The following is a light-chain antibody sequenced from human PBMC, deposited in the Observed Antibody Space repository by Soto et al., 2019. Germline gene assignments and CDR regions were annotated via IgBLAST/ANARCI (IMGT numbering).Light chain of an antibody. Sequence: QLVLTQSPSASASLGASVKLTCTLSSGHSSYGIVWHQQQPEKGPRYLMKVNSDGSHSKGDGIPDRFSGSSSGAERYLTISSLQSEDEADYYCQTWGTGIRVFGGGTKVTVL. CDR3: QTWGTGIRV. V-gene: IGLV4-69*01. CDR2: VNSDGSH. J-gene: IGLJ3*02. CDR1: SGHSSYG.